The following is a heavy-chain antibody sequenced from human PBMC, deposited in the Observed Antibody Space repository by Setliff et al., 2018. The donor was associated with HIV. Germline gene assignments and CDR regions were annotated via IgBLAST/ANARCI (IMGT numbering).Heavy chain of an antibody. V-gene: IGHV1-18*01. Sequence: ASVKVSCKASGYTFTSFGISWVRQAPGQGLEWMGRISAYNGNTDHAQRLQGRVTMTTDTSTRTAYMELRSLRSDDTAVYYCARDGLLVTSVGGAYWYHGMDVWGQGTTVTVSS. CDR1: GYTFTSFG. CDR3: ARDGLLVTSVGGAYWYHGMDV. J-gene: IGHJ6*02. D-gene: IGHD2-15*01. CDR2: ISAYNGNT.